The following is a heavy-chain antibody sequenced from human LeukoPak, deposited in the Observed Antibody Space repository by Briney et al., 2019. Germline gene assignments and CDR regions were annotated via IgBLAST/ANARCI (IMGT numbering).Heavy chain of an antibody. D-gene: IGHD1-26*01. Sequence: GGPLRLSCAASGFTFSSVAMRLVRQAPGKGLEWVSAISSSGGSTYYADSVRGRFIISRDSSKKTLYLKMNSLRVEDTAVYYCAKGGAQVGGQGTLVTVSA. CDR2: ISSSGGST. CDR3: AKGGAQV. V-gene: IGHV3-23*01. J-gene: IGHJ4*02. CDR1: GFTFSSVA.